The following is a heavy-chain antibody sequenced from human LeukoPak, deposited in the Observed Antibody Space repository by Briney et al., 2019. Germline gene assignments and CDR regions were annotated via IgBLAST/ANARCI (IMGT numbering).Heavy chain of an antibody. J-gene: IGHJ4*02. D-gene: IGHD6-19*01. Sequence: ASVKVSCKVSGYTLTELSMHWVRQAPGKGLERMGGFDPEDGETIYAQKFQGRVTMTEDTSTDTAYMELSSLRSEDTAVYYCATGSSGWQAYLFDYWGQGTLVTVSS. CDR2: FDPEDGET. CDR3: ATGSSGWQAYLFDY. CDR1: GYTLTELS. V-gene: IGHV1-24*01.